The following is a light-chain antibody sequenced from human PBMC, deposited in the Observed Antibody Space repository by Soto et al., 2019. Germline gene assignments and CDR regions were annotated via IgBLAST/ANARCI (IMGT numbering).Light chain of an antibody. CDR1: FSDIGGYNF. Sequence: QSALAQPASVSGSPGQSVTISCTGTFSDIGGYNFVSWYQQHPDGAPKLLIYEVTLRPSGVSDRFSGSKSANTASLTISGLQPEDEADYYCSSYSSANSLLVFGGGTQLTVL. J-gene: IGLJ2*01. CDR2: EVT. V-gene: IGLV2-14*01. CDR3: SSYSSANSLLV.